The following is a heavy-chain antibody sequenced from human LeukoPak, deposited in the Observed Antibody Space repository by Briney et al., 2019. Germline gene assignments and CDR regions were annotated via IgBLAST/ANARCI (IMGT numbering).Heavy chain of an antibody. D-gene: IGHD6-13*01. J-gene: IGHJ5*02. Sequence: PSETLSLTCAVYGGSFSGYYWSWIRQPPGKRLEWIGEINHSGSTNYNPSLKSRVTISVDTSKNQFSLKLRSVTAADTAVYYCARKEGGQLVNTRRWFDPWGQGTLVTVSS. CDR2: INHSGST. CDR1: GGSFSGYY. V-gene: IGHV4-34*01. CDR3: ARKEGGQLVNTRRWFDP.